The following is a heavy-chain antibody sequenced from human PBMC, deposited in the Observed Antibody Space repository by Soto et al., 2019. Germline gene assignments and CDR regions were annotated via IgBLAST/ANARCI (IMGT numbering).Heavy chain of an antibody. CDR1: GYNFTTYA. V-gene: IGHV1-3*01. CDR2: INPASGHT. CDR3: GRSVVGATGEILYNAMDV. Sequence: GASVKVSCKASGYNFTTYALHWGRQAPGQRPEWMGWINPASGHTKYSKKFQDRVTITRDTSASTGYMELSSLRSEDTAVYYCGRSVVGATGEILYNAMDVWGQGTTVTVSS. J-gene: IGHJ6*02. D-gene: IGHD1-26*01.